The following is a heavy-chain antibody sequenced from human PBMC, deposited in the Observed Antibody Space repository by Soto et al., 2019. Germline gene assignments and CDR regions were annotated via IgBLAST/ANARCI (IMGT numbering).Heavy chain of an antibody. J-gene: IGHJ3*02. V-gene: IGHV4-31*11. CDR2: IYYSGST. CDR3: ARFFIAAARNDAFDI. CDR1: GGSVFSGGYY. Sequence: SDSLAITRAVSGGSVFSGGYYGSWISQHPGKGLEWIGYIYYSGSTYYNPSLKSRVTISVDTSKNQFSLKLSSVTAADTAVYYCARFFIAAARNDAFDIWGQGPMVT. D-gene: IGHD6-25*01.